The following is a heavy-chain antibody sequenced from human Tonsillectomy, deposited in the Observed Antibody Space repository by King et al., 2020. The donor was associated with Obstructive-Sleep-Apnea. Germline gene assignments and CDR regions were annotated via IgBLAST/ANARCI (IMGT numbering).Heavy chain of an antibody. Sequence: VQLGQSGGGVVQPGRSLRLSCAASGFTFSSYCMHWVRQAPGKGLEWVAVIGYDGSNKYFADSVKGRFPISRDNSKNTLYLQMNSLRAEDTAVYYCAKDQYYYDSSGYYDYWGQGTLVTVSS. D-gene: IGHD3-22*01. J-gene: IGHJ4*02. CDR3: AKDQYYYDSSGYYDY. CDR1: GFTFSSYC. V-gene: IGHV3-33*06. CDR2: IGYDGSNK.